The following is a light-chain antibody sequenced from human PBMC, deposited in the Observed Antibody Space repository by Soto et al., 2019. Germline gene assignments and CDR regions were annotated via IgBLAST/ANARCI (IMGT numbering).Light chain of an antibody. J-gene: IGLJ1*01. CDR1: SSDVGGFDF. V-gene: IGLV2-14*01. CDR3: ISYSSGDPLYV. Sequence: QSALTQPASVSGSLGQSITISCTGTSSDVGGFDFVSWYQQHPGKAPKLMIYEVNNRPSGVSNRFSASKSGNTASLTISGLQAEDEADYFCISYSSGDPLYVIGTGTKVTVL. CDR2: EVN.